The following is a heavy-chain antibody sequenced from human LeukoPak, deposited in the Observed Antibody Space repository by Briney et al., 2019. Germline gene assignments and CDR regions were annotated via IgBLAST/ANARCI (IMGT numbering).Heavy chain of an antibody. CDR1: GGTFSSYA. CDR3: AREGVGGYCFGY. D-gene: IGHD2-15*01. CDR2: IIPIFGTA. Sequence: GASVKVSCKASGGTFSSYAISWVRQAPGQGLEWMGGIIPIFGTANYAQKFQGRVTITTDESTSTAYMELSRLRSEGTAVYYRAREGVGGYCFGYWGQGTLVTVSS. V-gene: IGHV1-69*05. J-gene: IGHJ4*02.